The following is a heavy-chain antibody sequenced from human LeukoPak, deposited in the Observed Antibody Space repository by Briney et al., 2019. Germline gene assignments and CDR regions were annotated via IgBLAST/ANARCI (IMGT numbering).Heavy chain of an antibody. CDR3: ARKKGLQYYFDY. Sequence: KPSETLSLTCAVYGGPFSGYYWSWIRQPPGKGLEWIGEINHSGSTNYNPSLKSRVTISVDTSKNQFSLKLSSVTAADTAVYYCARKKGLQYYFDYWGHGTLVTVSS. D-gene: IGHD4-11*01. CDR1: GGPFSGYY. V-gene: IGHV4-34*01. CDR2: INHSGST. J-gene: IGHJ4*01.